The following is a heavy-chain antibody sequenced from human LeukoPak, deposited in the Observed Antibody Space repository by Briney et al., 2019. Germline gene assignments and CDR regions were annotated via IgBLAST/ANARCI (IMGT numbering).Heavy chain of an antibody. V-gene: IGHV4-34*01. CDR3: ARGRGVAAKDY. Sequence: SETLSLTCAVYGGSFSGYYWTWIRQPPGKGLEWIGEINHSGSTNYNPSLKSRVTISVDTSKNQFSLKLRSMTAADRAVYYCARGRGVAAKDYWGQGTLVTVSS. D-gene: IGHD3-10*01. J-gene: IGHJ4*02. CDR1: GGSFSGYY. CDR2: INHSGST.